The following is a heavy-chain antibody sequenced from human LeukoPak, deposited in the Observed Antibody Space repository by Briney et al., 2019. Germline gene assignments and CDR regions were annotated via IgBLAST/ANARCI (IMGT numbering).Heavy chain of an antibody. J-gene: IGHJ4*02. CDR2: FDPEDGET. CDR1: GYTLTELS. V-gene: IGHV1-24*01. Sequence: ASVKVSCKVSGYTLTELSMHWVRQAPGKGLEWMGGFDPEDGETIHAQKFQGRVTMTEDTSTDTAYMELSSLRSEDTAVYYCATSSPTPGYDFWSGYYFWGQGTLVTVSS. D-gene: IGHD3-3*01. CDR3: ATSSPTPGYDFWSGYYF.